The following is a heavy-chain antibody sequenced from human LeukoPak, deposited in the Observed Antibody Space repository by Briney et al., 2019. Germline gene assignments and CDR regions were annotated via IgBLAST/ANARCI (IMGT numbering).Heavy chain of an antibody. J-gene: IGHJ6*03. V-gene: IGHV1-69*05. D-gene: IGHD6-19*01. CDR3: ASRNSAVAGTSNYYYYMDV. CDR2: ITPIFGTA. CDR1: GGTFSSFA. Sequence: ASVKLSRKASGGTFSSFAISCVRQAPRQGLEWMGGITPIFGTANYAQKFQGRVTITTDESTSTAYMELSSLRSEDTAVYYCASRNSAVAGTSNYYYYMDVWGKGTTVTVSS.